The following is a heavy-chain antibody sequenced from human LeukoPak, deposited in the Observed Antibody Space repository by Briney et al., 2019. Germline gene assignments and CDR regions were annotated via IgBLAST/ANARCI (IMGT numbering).Heavy chain of an antibody. CDR2: INHSGST. V-gene: IGHV4-34*01. J-gene: IGHJ4*02. CDR3: ARYSGYYLSYFDY. Sequence: PSETLSLTCAVYGVSFSGYYWSWVRQPPGKGLEWVGEINHSGSTNYNPSLKSRVTISVATSKNQFSLKLSSVAAAATAVYYCARYSGYYLSYFDYWGQGTLVTVSS. CDR1: GVSFSGYY. D-gene: IGHD3-22*01.